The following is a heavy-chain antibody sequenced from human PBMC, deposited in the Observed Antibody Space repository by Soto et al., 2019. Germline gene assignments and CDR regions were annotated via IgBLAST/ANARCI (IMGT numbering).Heavy chain of an antibody. CDR3: ARDLEKGGGSAGFDY. D-gene: IGHD1-26*01. J-gene: IGHJ4*02. Sequence: ASVKVSCKASGYTFTVYYMHWVRQAPGQGLEWMGWINPKSGGTMYPQKFQGRVTMTWDTSISTAYMALTRLRSVDTAVYYCARDLEKGGGSAGFDYWGQGTLVTVSS. V-gene: IGHV1-2*02. CDR2: INPKSGGT. CDR1: GYTFTVYY.